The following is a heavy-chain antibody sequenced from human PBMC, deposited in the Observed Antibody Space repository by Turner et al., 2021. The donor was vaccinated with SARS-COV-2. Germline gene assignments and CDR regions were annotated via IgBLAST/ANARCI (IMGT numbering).Heavy chain of an antibody. Sequence: QITLSEPGSTLVKPTQTLTLLCTFSGFSLSTSGVGVGWIRQPPGKALEWLGLIYYNDGKHYSPSLKSRLTITKDTSKNQVVLKMTNMDPVDTATYYCAHREFGGFAEANFDYWGQGTLVTVSS. V-gene: IGHV2-5*01. CDR3: AHREFGGFAEANFDY. CDR2: IYYNDGK. CDR1: GFSLSTSGVG. D-gene: IGHD3-10*01. J-gene: IGHJ4*02.